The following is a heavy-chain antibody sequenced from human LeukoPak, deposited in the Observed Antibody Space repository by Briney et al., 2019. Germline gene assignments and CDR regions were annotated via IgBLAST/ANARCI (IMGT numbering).Heavy chain of an antibody. CDR2: IIPIFGTA. Sequence: SVKVSCKASGGTFSSYAISWVRQAPGQGLEWMGRIIPIFGTANYAQKFQGRVTITADESTSTAYMELSSLRSEDTAVYYCASGLDDFWSGYFDYWGQGTLVTVSS. CDR1: GGTFSSYA. V-gene: IGHV1-69*15. CDR3: ASGLDDFWSGYFDY. D-gene: IGHD3-3*01. J-gene: IGHJ4*02.